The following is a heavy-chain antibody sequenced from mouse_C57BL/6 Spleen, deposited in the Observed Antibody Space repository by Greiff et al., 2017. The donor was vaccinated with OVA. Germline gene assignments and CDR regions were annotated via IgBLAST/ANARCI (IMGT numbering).Heavy chain of an antibody. D-gene: IGHD1-1*01. Sequence: VQVVESGAELVRPGTSVKVSCKASGYAFTNYLIEWVKQRPGQGLEWIGVINPGSGGTNYNEKFKGKATLTADKSSSTAYMQLSSLTSEDSAVYFCAREEVTTVSFDVWGTGTTVTVSS. V-gene: IGHV1-54*01. CDR3: AREEVTTVSFDV. CDR1: GYAFTNYL. CDR2: INPGSGGT. J-gene: IGHJ1*03.